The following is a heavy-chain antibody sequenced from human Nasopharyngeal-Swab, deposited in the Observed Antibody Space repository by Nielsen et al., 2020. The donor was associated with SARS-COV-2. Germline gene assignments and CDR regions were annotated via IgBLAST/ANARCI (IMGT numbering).Heavy chain of an antibody. CDR1: GFTFSSYG. V-gene: IGHV3-30*18. Sequence: GGSLRLYCAASGFTFSSYGMHWVRQAPGKGLEWVAVISYDGSNKYYADPVKGRFTISRDNSKNTLYLQMNSLRAEDTAVYYCAKDWGYKSDYYYYMDVWGKGTTVTVSS. D-gene: IGHD5-18*01. J-gene: IGHJ6*03. CDR3: AKDWGYKSDYYYYMDV. CDR2: ISYDGSNK.